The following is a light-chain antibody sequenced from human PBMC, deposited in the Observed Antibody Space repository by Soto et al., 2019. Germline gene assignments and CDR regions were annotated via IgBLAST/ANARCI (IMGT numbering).Light chain of an antibody. V-gene: IGLV1-44*01. J-gene: IGLJ1*01. Sequence: QSVLTQPPSASGALGQRVTISCSGGSSNIGSNTVNWYQQPPGTAPKLLICSTDQRPSGVPDRSSGSKSGTSASLAISGLESEDEADYYCATWDGSLTGYVFGTGTKVTVL. CDR3: ATWDGSLTGYV. CDR2: STD. CDR1: SSNIGSNT.